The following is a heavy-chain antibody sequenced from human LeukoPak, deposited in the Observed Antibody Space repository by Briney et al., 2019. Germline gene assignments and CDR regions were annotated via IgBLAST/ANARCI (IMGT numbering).Heavy chain of an antibody. CDR3: ARALGYDSSGYSDY. V-gene: IGHV1-69*13. CDR1: GGTFSSYA. D-gene: IGHD3-22*01. J-gene: IGHJ4*02. CDR2: IIPIFGTA. Sequence: SAKVSCKASGGTFSSYAISWVRQAPGQGLEWMGGIIPIFGTANHAQKFQGRVTITADESTSTAYMELSSLRSEDTAVYYCARALGYDSSGYSDYWGQGTLVTVSS.